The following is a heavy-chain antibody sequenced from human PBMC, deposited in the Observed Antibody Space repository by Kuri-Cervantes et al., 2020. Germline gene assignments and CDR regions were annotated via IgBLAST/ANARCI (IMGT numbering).Heavy chain of an antibody. CDR1: GFIFSDYY. CDR2: ISTSGTTI. CDR3: AKDTRLGYCSGGACYNYNYMDV. V-gene: IGHV3-11*01. D-gene: IGHD2-15*01. Sequence: GESLKISCAASGFIFSDYYMSWVRQVPGKGLEWVSYISTSGTTIYYADSVKGRFTISRDNGKNSLYLQIGCLRAEDTAVYYCAKDTRLGYCSGGACYNYNYMDVWGKGTTVTVSS. J-gene: IGHJ6*03.